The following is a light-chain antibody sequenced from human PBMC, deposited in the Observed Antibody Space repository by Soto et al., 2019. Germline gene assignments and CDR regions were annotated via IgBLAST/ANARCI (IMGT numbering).Light chain of an antibody. J-gene: IGLJ1*01. Sequence: QSVLTQPASVSGSPGQSITISCTGTSSDVGGYNYVSWYQQHPGKAPKLMIYVVSNRPSGVSNRFSGSKSGNTASLTISGLQAEDEADYYCSSYTSSSPYVFGTGTKLTVL. V-gene: IGLV2-14*01. CDR3: SSYTSSSPYV. CDR2: VVS. CDR1: SSDVGGYNY.